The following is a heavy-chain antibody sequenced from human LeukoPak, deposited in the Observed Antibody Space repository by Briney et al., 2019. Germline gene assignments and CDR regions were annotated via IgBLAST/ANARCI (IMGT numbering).Heavy chain of an antibody. Sequence: SETVSLTCTVSGGSISSYYWSWIRQPPGKGLEWIGSIYYSGSTYYNPSLKSRVTISVDTSKNQFSLKLSSVTAADTAVYYCARGLVGATLDYWGQGTLVTVSS. D-gene: IGHD1-26*01. CDR1: GGSISSYY. J-gene: IGHJ4*02. V-gene: IGHV4-39*01. CDR3: ARGLVGATLDY. CDR2: IYYSGST.